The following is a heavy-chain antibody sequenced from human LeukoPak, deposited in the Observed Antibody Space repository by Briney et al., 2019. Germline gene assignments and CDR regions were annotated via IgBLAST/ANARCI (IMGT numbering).Heavy chain of an antibody. V-gene: IGHV3-23*01. Sequence: GGSLRLSCAASGFTFSSYAMSWVRQAPGKGLEWVSTISVSGGSTYYADSVEGRFTISRDNAKNSLYLQMNSLSAEDTAVYYCARGGGYELYYFDYWGQGILVSVSS. CDR2: ISVSGGST. CDR1: GFTFSSYA. CDR3: ARGGGYELYYFDY. J-gene: IGHJ4*02. D-gene: IGHD5-12*01.